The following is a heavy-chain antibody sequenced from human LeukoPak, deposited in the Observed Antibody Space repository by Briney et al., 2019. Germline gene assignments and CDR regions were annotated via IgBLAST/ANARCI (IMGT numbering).Heavy chain of an antibody. CDR1: GFTFSSYA. CDR2: ISGSGGST. Sequence: QPGGSLRLSCAAPGFTFSSYAMSWVRQAPGKGLEWVSAISGSGGSTYYADSVKGRFTISRDNSKNTLYLQMNSLRAEDTAVYYCAKDYYYDSSGYSQAFDYWGQGTLVTVSS. D-gene: IGHD3-22*01. CDR3: AKDYYYDSSGYSQAFDY. V-gene: IGHV3-23*01. J-gene: IGHJ4*02.